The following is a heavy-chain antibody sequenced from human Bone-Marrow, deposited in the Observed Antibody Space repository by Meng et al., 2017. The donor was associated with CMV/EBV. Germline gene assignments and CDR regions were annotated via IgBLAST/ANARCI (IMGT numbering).Heavy chain of an antibody. CDR2: IIPILRIP. V-gene: IGHV1-69*10. CDR1: GDTFSNFG. J-gene: IGHJ4*02. CDR3: ARGRSDVEPAGSQAQALSH. D-gene: IGHD2-2*01. Sequence: SVKVSCKASGDTFSNFGISWVRQAPGQGLEWMGGIIPILRIPNYAQKFQGRITITADQSTNTTYMEVSSLRSEDTAVYYCARGRSDVEPAGSQAQALSHWGQGTVVTLSS.